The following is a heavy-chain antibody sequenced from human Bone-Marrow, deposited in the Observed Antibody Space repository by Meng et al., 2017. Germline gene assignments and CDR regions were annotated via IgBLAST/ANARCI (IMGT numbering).Heavy chain of an antibody. J-gene: IGHJ4*02. CDR1: GGTFSSYA. D-gene: IGHD6-19*01. CDR3: ARESRDIAVAGVY. V-gene: IGHV1-69*01. Sequence: QVHRVRSGAEVRNPGSSVKVSCKVSGGTFSSYAISWVRQAPGQGLEWMGGIIPIFGTANYAQKFQDRVTITADESTSTAYMELSSLRSEDTAVYYCARESRDIAVAGVYWGQGTLVTVSS. CDR2: IIPIFGTA.